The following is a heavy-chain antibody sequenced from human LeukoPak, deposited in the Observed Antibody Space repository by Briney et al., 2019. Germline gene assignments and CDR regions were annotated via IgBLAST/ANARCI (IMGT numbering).Heavy chain of an antibody. V-gene: IGHV1-8*01. D-gene: IGHD3-10*01. CDR3: GRAPPYYSGLFSGEL. Sequence: ASVKVSCKASGYTFTSYDINWVRQATGQGLEWMGWMNPNSGNTGYAQKFQGRVTMTRNTSISTAYMELRSLRSEDTAVYYCGRAPPYYSGLFSGELWGQGNLVLGSS. CDR1: GYTFTSYD. CDR2: MNPNSGNT. J-gene: IGHJ4*02.